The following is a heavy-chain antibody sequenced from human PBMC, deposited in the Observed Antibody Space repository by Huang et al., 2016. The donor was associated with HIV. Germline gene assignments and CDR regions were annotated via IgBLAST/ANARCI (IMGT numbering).Heavy chain of an antibody. V-gene: IGHV1-2*02. CDR1: GYTFTGYY. CDR2: INPTSGGT. CDR3: ARDVVSATGYYYYGMDV. Sequence: QVQLVQSGAEVKKPGASVKVSCKASGYTFTGYYMLWVRQPPGQGREWMGGINPTSGGTDYAQKFQGRVTMTRDTSISTADMELSRLRSDDTAVYYCARDVVSATGYYYYGMDVWGQGTTVTVSS. D-gene: IGHD2-15*01. J-gene: IGHJ6*02.